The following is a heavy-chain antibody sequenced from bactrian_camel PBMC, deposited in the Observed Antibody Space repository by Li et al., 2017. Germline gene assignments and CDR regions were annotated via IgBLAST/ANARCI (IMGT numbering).Heavy chain of an antibody. Sequence: VQLVESGGGLVQPGGSLRLSCVGSGFTFSSYYMSWVRQAPGKGLEWVSTINSGGGTTYYADSVKGRFTISRDNAKNTVYLQMNSLKPEDTAVYYCVRRSEFGYWGQGTQVTVS. CDR3: VRRSEFGY. J-gene: IGHJ6*01. CDR2: INSGGGTT. CDR1: GFTFSSYY. V-gene: IGHV3S40*01.